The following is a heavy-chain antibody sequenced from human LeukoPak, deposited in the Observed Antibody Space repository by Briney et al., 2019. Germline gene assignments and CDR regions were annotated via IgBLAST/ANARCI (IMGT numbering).Heavy chain of an antibody. CDR2: ISGSSGST. CDR3: AKEGVVVAAPPY. D-gene: IGHD2-15*01. Sequence: VGSLRLSCVASGFTFSSYAMSWVRQAPGKGLEWVSAISGSSGSTYYADSVKGRFTISRDNSKNTLYLQMNSLRAEDTAVYYCAKEGVVVAAPPYWDQGTLVTVSS. J-gene: IGHJ4*02. V-gene: IGHV3-23*01. CDR1: GFTFSSYA.